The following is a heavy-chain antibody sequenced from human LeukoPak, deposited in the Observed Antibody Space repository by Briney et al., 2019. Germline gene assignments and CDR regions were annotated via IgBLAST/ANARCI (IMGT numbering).Heavy chain of an antibody. CDR2: VNPHSGDT. D-gene: IGHD3-3*02. CDR1: GYTFTGFY. V-gene: IGHV1-2*02. J-gene: IGHJ4*02. CDR3: ARRNLPGPLAILES. Sequence: ASVKVSCKASGYTFTGFYFHWVRPAHGQGLEGMGWVNPHSGDTNSAQKFQDRVSLTRDTSIYTAYMELRRLTSDDTAVYYCARRNLPGPLAILESWGQGTLVTVSS.